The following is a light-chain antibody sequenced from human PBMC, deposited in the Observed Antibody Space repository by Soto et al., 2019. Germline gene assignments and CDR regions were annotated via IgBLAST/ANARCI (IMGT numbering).Light chain of an antibody. Sequence: EIVLTQSPGILSLSPGERATLSCRASQSVSSSYLAWYQQKPGQAPRLLIYGASSRATGIPDRFSGSGSGTDFTLTISRLEPEDFAFYYCQQYGDFSWTFGQGTKVDIK. CDR1: QSVSSSY. V-gene: IGKV3-20*01. J-gene: IGKJ1*01. CDR3: QQYGDFSWT. CDR2: GAS.